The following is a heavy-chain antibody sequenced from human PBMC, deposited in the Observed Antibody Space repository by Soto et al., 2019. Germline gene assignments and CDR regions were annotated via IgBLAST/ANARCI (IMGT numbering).Heavy chain of an antibody. CDR2: ISGSGGST. J-gene: IGHJ4*02. CDR1: GFTFSSYA. CDR3: ASRSSGWYFDY. Sequence: EVQLLESGGGLVQPGGSLRLSCAASGFTFSSYAMNWVRQAPGKGLEWVSVISGSGGSTYYADPVKGRFTISRDNSKNTLYLQMNSLRAEDTAVYYCASRSSGWYFDYWGQGTLVTVSS. D-gene: IGHD6-19*01. V-gene: IGHV3-23*01.